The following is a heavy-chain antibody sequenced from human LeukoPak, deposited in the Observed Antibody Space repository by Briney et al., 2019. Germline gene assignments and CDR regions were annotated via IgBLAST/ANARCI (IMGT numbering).Heavy chain of an antibody. J-gene: IGHJ3*02. CDR2: IYSGGRT. V-gene: IGHV3-53*01. CDR3: ARFGHAGAFDI. Sequence: GGSLRLSCAASGFTVSSNYMSWVRQAPGKGLEWVSVIYSGGRTYYADSVKGRFTISRDNSKNTLYLQMNSLRAEDTAVYYCARFGHAGAFDIWGQGTMVTVSS. CDR1: GFTVSSNY. D-gene: IGHD3-10*01.